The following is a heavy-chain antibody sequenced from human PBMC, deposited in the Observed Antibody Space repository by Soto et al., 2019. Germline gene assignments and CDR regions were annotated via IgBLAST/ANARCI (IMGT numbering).Heavy chain of an antibody. Sequence: SETLSLTCTVSGGSISSYYWSWIRQPPGKGLEWIGYIYYSGSTNYNPSLKSRVTISVDTSKNQFSLKLSSVTAADTAVYYCARRPGYYDFWSGPDSDYYYMDVWGKGTTVTVSS. CDR3: ARRPGYYDFWSGPDSDYYYMDV. D-gene: IGHD3-3*01. V-gene: IGHV4-59*08. CDR1: GGSISSYY. J-gene: IGHJ6*03. CDR2: IYYSGST.